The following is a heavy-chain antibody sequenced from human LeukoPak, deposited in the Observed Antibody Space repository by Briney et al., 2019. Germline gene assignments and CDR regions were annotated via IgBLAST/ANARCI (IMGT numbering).Heavy chain of an antibody. CDR1: GGTFSSYA. V-gene: IGHV1-46*01. Sequence: GSVKVSCKASGGTFSSYAISWVRQAPGQGLEWMGIINPSGGSTSYAQKFQGRVTMTRDMSTSTVYMELSSLRSEDTAVYYCARDIVVVPAASRPDYWGQGTLVTVSS. CDR3: ARDIVVVPAASRPDY. CDR2: INPSGGST. D-gene: IGHD2-2*01. J-gene: IGHJ4*02.